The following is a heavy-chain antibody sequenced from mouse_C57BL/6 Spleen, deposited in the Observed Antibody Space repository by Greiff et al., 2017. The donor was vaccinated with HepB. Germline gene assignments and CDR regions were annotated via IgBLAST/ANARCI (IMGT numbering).Heavy chain of an antibody. CDR3: ARSGVVPPFDY. Sequence: EVQLQESGAELVKPGASVKLSCTASGFNIKDYYMHWVKQRTEQGLEWIGRIDPEDGETKDAPKFQGKATITADTSSNTAYLQLSSLTSEDTAVYYCARSGVVPPFDYWGQGTTLTVSS. D-gene: IGHD1-1*01. V-gene: IGHV14-2*01. CDR1: GFNIKDYY. CDR2: IDPEDGET. J-gene: IGHJ2*01.